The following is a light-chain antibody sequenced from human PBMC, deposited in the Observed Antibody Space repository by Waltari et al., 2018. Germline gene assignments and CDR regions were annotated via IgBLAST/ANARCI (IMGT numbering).Light chain of an antibody. V-gene: IGLV2-14*03. CDR2: DVS. J-gene: IGLJ1*01. CDR3: NSYTSSHSLV. Sequence: QSALTQPASVSGSPGQSITISCTGTSRDIGGYNYVSWYQQPPGKAPKCVIFDVSFRPSGVVNRFSGSKSGNTASLTISGLQAEDEADYYCNSYTSSHSLVFGTGTRVTVL. CDR1: SRDIGGYNY.